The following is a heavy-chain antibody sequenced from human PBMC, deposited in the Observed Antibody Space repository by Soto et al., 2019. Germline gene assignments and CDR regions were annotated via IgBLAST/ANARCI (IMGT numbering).Heavy chain of an antibody. CDR2: INHSGST. J-gene: IGHJ4*02. CDR1: GGSFSGYS. CDR3: ARDKTTGLFDY. Sequence: QVQLQQWGAGLLKPSETLSLTCAVYGGSFSGYSWTWIRQPPGTGLEWIGEINHSGSTNYNPSLKSQVTMSVDTSKHQFSLKLTSVTAADTAVYYCARDKTTGLFDYWGQGTLVTVSS. D-gene: IGHD1-7*01. V-gene: IGHV4-34*01.